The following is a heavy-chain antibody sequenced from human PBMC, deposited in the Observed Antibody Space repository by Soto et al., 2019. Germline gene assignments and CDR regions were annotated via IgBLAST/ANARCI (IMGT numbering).Heavy chain of an antibody. J-gene: IGHJ6*02. V-gene: IGHV1-18*01. D-gene: IGHD3-16*01. Sequence: QVQLVQSAGAMKKPGASVQVSCKASGYTFIRYGITWVRQAPGKGFEWMGWISPYDDSTIYAQKLQGRVTMTADTFTRIVNLTLRSTKSDETAVNYCARGGYYDNNWVKLRHNGLDVWRQGTSVTDSS. CDR2: ISPYDDST. CDR1: GYTFIRYG. CDR3: ARGGYYDNNWVKLRHNGLDV.